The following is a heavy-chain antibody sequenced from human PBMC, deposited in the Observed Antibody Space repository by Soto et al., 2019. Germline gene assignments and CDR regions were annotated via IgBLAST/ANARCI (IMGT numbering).Heavy chain of an antibody. V-gene: IGHV3-30*18. CDR1: GFTFSSYG. D-gene: IGHD3-3*01. CDR2: ISYDGSNK. Sequence: AGGSLRLSCAASGFTFSSYGMHWVRQAPGKGLEWVAVISYDGSNKYYADSVKGRFTISRDNSKNTLYLQMNSLRAEDTAVYYCAKDTGRWYYDFWSGYYTGRYYYYGMDVWGQGTTVTVSS. J-gene: IGHJ6*02. CDR3: AKDTGRWYYDFWSGYYTGRYYYYGMDV.